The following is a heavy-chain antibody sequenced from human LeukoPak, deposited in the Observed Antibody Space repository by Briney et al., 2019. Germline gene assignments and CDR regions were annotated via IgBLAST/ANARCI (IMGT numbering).Heavy chain of an antibody. CDR1: GYTFSSYA. J-gene: IGHJ6*03. CDR2: ISCSGGST. D-gene: IGHD2-2*01. CDR3: AKVGEYQPLEYYYYYYMDV. Sequence: PGGSLRLSCTVSGYTFSSYAMSWVRQAPGKGLEWVSAISCSGGSTYYADSVKGRFTISRDNSKNTLYLQMNSLRDEDTAVYYCAKVGEYQPLEYYYYYYMDVWGKGTTVTVSS. V-gene: IGHV3-23*01.